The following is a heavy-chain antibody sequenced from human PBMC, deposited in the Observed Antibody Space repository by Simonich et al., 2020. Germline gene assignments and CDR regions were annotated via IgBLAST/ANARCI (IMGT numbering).Heavy chain of an antibody. V-gene: IGHV3-30*02. CDR3: AKDAAGYHYPTHFEY. Sequence: QVHLVESGGGVVQPGGSLRLSCAASEFTFSNYGMHWVRQAPGKGLEWVAFIWYDGKSETYADSVKGRFTISRDNSKNTLYLQMMSLRGEDTSVYYCAKDAAGYHYPTHFEYWGQGTLVTVSS. CDR1: EFTFSNYG. CDR2: IWYDGKSE. D-gene: IGHD5-12*01. J-gene: IGHJ4*02.